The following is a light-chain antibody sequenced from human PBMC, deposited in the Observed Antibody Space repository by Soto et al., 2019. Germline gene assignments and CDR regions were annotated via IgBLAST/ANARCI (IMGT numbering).Light chain of an antibody. Sequence: EIVLTQSPGTLSLSPGERATLSCRASQTINSRHLAWYQQKPGQAPRLLIYGASSRASGIADRFSGSGSGTDFTLTISRLEPEDSAMYYCQQYGSSPYNFGQGSKLEIK. CDR3: QQYGSSPYN. V-gene: IGKV3-20*01. CDR1: QTINSRH. J-gene: IGKJ2*01. CDR2: GAS.